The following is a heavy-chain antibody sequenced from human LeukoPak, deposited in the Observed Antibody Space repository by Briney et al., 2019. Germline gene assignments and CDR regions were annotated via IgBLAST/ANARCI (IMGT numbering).Heavy chain of an antibody. J-gene: IGHJ6*03. CDR2: INHSGRT. V-gene: IGHV4-34*01. Sequence: SETLSLTCAVYGESFSGYYWTWVRQPPGKGLEWIGDINHSGRTTYNPSLKSRVIISVDTSENLFSLNLTSVTAADTAVYYCTRPWQRRYYMDVWGKGTTVAVSS. CDR3: TRPWQRRYYMDV. CDR1: GESFSGYY.